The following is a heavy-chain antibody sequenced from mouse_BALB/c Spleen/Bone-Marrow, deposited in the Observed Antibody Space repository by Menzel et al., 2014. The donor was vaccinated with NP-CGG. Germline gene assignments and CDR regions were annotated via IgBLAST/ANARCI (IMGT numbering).Heavy chain of an antibody. CDR2: INPYNGGT. CDR3: ARDYYGFSFGFAY. J-gene: IGHJ3*01. Sequence: VQLKESGPELVKPGASMKISCKASGYSFTGYTMNWVKQSHGKNLEWIGLINPYNGGTNYNQKFKGKATLTVDKSSSTAYMELLRLTSEDSAVYYCARDYYGFSFGFAYWGQGTLVTVSA. V-gene: IGHV1-18*01. D-gene: IGHD1-1*01. CDR1: GYSFTGYT.